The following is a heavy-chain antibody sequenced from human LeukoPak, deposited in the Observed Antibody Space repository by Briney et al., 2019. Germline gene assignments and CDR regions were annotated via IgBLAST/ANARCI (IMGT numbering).Heavy chain of an antibody. CDR1: GFTFSSYS. J-gene: IGHJ6*03. CDR2: ISGRSSTK. D-gene: IGHD3-16*02. V-gene: IGHV3-48*01. CDR3: AKDYYDYVWGSYRYGYYYYSMDV. Sequence: PGGSLRLSCAASGFTFSSYSMNWVRQAPGKGLEWVSYISGRSSTKYYADSVKGRFTISRDNAENSLYLQMNSLRAEDTAVYYCAKDYYDYVWGSYRYGYYYYSMDVWGKGTTVTVSS.